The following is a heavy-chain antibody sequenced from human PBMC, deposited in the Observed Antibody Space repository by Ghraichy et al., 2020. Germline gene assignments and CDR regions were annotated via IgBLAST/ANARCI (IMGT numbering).Heavy chain of an antibody. Sequence: SQTLSLTCTVSGGSISSYYWGWIRQPAGQGLEWIGRIYTSGSTDYSPSLKSRVTMSVDTSKNQFSLKLSSVTAADTAVYYRARGPTVTTDKNWFDPWGQGTLVTVS. D-gene: IGHD4-17*01. J-gene: IGHJ5*02. CDR2: IYTSGST. V-gene: IGHV4-4*07. CDR3: ARGPTVTTDKNWFDP. CDR1: GGSISSYY.